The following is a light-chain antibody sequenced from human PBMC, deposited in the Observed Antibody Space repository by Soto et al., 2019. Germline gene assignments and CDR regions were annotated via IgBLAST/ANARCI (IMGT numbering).Light chain of an antibody. CDR2: GAS. Sequence: EIVLTQSPGTLSLSPGERATLSCRASQSVSSSYLAWYQQKPGQAPRLLIYGASSRATGIPDRFSGSGSGIYVTLTISRLEPEDFAVYYCQQYGSSLMYTFGQGTKLEIK. CDR1: QSVSSSY. V-gene: IGKV3-20*01. J-gene: IGKJ2*01. CDR3: QQYGSSLMYT.